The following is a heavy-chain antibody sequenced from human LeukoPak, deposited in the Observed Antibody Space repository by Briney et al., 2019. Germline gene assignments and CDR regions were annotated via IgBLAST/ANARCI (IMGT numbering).Heavy chain of an antibody. CDR1: GLTFSSNA. CDR3: ARDEPAAAGSFDY. D-gene: IGHD6-13*01. CDR2: ISYDGSNK. V-gene: IGHV3-30*03. Sequence: PGRSLRLSCAASGLTFSSNAMHWVRQAPGKGLEWVAFISYDGSNKYYADSVKGRFTISRDNSKNTLYLQMNSLRAEDTAVYYCARDEPAAAGSFDYWGQGTLVTVSS. J-gene: IGHJ4*02.